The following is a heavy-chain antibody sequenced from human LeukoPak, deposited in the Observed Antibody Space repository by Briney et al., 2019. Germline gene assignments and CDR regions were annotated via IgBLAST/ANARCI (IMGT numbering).Heavy chain of an antibody. CDR2: INPNHGGT. J-gene: IGHJ4*02. CDR1: GYSFTDYY. D-gene: IGHD3-10*01. Sequence: ASVRVSCKASGYSFTDYYINWVRQAPGQGLEWMGWINPNHGGTHYAQKLQGRVTMTTDTSTSTAYMELRSLRSDDTAVYYCARGIVWFGELSPVDYWGQGTLVTVSS. CDR3: ARGIVWFGELSPVDY. V-gene: IGHV1-18*04.